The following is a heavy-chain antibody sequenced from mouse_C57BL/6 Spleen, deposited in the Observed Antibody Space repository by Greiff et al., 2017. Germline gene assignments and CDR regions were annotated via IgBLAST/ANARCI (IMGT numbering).Heavy chain of an antibody. CDR3: ARSSGLYAMDY. CDR2: IDPSDSYT. V-gene: IGHV1-59*01. CDR1: GYTFTSYW. J-gene: IGHJ4*01. Sequence: QVHVKQPGAELVRPGTSVKLSCKASGYTFTSYWMHWVKQRPGQGLEWIGVIDPSDSYTNYNQKFKGKATLTVDTSSSTAYMQLSSLTSEDSAVYYCARSSGLYAMDYWGQGTSVTVSS.